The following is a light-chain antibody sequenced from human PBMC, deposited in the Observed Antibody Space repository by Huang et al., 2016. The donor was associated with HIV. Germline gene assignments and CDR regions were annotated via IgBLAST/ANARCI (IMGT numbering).Light chain of an antibody. CDR3: QQYGSAPLT. CDR1: QNVNNNY. V-gene: IGKV3-20*01. Sequence: EIVLTQSPGTLSLSPGERATLSCRASQNVNNNYLGWYQQKGGQAPRLLISDASSRATGIPDRFSGSWSGIDFTLTISRLEPEDWAVYYCQQYGSAPLTFGGGTKVEIK. J-gene: IGKJ4*01. CDR2: DAS.